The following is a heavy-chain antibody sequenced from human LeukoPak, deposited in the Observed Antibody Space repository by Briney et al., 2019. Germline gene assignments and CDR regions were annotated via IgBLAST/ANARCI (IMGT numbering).Heavy chain of an antibody. CDR3: ARAVITMVRGVIIRANNWFDP. CDR1: GYTFTSYG. V-gene: IGHV1-18*01. D-gene: IGHD3-10*01. J-gene: IGHJ5*02. CDR2: ISAYNGNT. Sequence: ASVKVSCKASGYTFTSYGISWVRQAPGQGLEWMGWISAYNGNTNYAQKLQGRVTMTTDTSTSTAYMELRSLRSDDTAVYYCARAVITMVRGVIIRANNWFDPWGQGTLVTVSS.